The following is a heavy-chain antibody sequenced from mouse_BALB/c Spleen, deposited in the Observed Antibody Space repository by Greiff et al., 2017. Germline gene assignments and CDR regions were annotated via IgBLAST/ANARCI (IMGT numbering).Heavy chain of an antibody. J-gene: IGHJ4*01. V-gene: IGHV1-14*01. CDR2: INPYNDGT. D-gene: IGHD1-1*01. CDR3: ARWDYDYYGPYAMDY. Sequence: EVQLQQSGPELVKPGASVKMSCKASGYTFTSYVMHWVKQKPGQGLEWIGYINPYNDGTKYNEKFKGKATLTSDKSSSTAYMELSSLTSEDSAVYYCARWDYDYYGPYAMDYWGQGTSVTVSS. CDR1: GYTFTSYV.